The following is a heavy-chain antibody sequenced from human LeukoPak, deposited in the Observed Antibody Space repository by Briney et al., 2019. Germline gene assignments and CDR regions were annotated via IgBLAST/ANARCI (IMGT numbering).Heavy chain of an antibody. CDR3: ARGILHPPNFDY. Sequence: GSLRLSCAVSGFTVSSYYWSWIRQPAGKGLEWIGRIYTSGSTNYNPSLKSRVTMSVDTSKNQFSLKLSSVTAADTAVYYCARGILHPPNFDYWGQGTLVTVSS. CDR2: IYTSGST. D-gene: IGHD2/OR15-2a*01. CDR1: GFTVSSYY. J-gene: IGHJ4*02. V-gene: IGHV4-4*07.